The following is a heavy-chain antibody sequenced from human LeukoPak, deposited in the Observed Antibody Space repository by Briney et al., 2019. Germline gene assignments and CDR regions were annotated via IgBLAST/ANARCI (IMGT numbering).Heavy chain of an antibody. CDR1: GFTFSSYA. CDR2: ISYDGSNK. V-gene: IGHV3-30*01. D-gene: IGHD5-18*01. Sequence: GRSLRLSRAASGFTFSSYAMHWVRQAPGKGLEWVAVISYDGSNKYYADSVKGRFTISRDNSKNTLYLQMNSLRAEDTAVYYCARDTRGYSYGYYPDCWGQGTLVTVSS. J-gene: IGHJ4*02. CDR3: ARDTRGYSYGYYPDC.